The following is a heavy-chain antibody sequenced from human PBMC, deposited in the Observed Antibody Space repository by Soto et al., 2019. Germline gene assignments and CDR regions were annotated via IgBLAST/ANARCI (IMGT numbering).Heavy chain of an antibody. V-gene: IGHV3-23*01. D-gene: IGHD2-21*02. J-gene: IGHJ4*02. CDR3: TTWLTAHFDY. Sequence: PGGSLRLSCAASRFTFSSYTLNSVRRAPGKGLEWVATSSDRRTGDTHYSDSVRGRFTLSRDYSRNILFLQMDSLRADDTALYYCTTWLTAHFDYWGRGTQVTVSS. CDR1: RFTFSSYT. CDR2: SSDRRTGDT.